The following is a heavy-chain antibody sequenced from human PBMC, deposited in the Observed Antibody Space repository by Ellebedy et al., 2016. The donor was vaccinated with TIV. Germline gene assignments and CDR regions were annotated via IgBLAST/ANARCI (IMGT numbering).Heavy chain of an antibody. CDR2: IHYSGTT. D-gene: IGHD3-22*01. J-gene: IGHJ2*01. CDR3: AREQASRSSGYYYSYFDL. CDR1: GGSISSYY. V-gene: IGHV4-59*12. Sequence: SETLSLTCTVSGGSISSYYWSWIRQSPGKGLEWIGFIHYSGTTTYNPSLNSRVTISVDTSKNQFSLKLSSVTAADTAVYYCAREQASRSSGYYYSYFDLWGRGTLVTVSS.